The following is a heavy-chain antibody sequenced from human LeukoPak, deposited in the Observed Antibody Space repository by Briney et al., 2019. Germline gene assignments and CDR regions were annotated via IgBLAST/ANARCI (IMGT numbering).Heavy chain of an antibody. CDR1: GGPISSGGYY. J-gene: IGHJ4*02. CDR3: ARANYDILTGATFDY. D-gene: IGHD3-9*01. V-gene: IGHV4-31*03. CDR2: IYYSGST. Sequence: SETLSLTCTVSGGPISSGGYYWSWIRQHPGKGLEWIGYIYYSGSTYYNPSLKSRVTISVDTSKNQFSLKLSSVTAADTAVYYCARANYDILTGATFDYWGQGTLVTVSS.